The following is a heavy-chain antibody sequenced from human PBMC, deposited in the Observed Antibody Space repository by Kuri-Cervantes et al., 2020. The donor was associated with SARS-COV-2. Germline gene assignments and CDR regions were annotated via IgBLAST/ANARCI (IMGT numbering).Heavy chain of an antibody. CDR3: ARETFLTRGPMPAPLLDY. D-gene: IGHD3-9*01. J-gene: IGHJ4*02. CDR1: GYTFKTYG. CDR2: ISTYNGNT. Sequence: ASVKVSCKASGYTFKTYGLSWVRQAPGQGLEWMGWISTYNGNTNYAQKLQGRVTMTTDTSTSTAYMELRSLRSDDTAVYYCARETFLTRGPMPAPLLDYWGQGTLVTVSS. V-gene: IGHV1-18*04.